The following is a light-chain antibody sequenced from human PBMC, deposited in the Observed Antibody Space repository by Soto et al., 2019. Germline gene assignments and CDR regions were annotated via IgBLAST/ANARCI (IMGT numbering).Light chain of an antibody. Sequence: QSALTQPASVSGSPGQSITISCSGTSSDIGSYDHVAWYQQFPGKSPKLIIYAVSDRPSGVSDRFSGSKSGISASLTISGLQTEDEADYYCISHNDRLSYLFGTGTKVTVL. V-gene: IGLV2-14*03. J-gene: IGLJ1*01. CDR2: AVS. CDR3: ISHNDRLSYL. CDR1: SSDIGSYDH.